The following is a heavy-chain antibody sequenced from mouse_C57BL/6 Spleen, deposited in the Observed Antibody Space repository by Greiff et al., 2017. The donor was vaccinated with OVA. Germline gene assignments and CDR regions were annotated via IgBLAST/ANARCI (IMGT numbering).Heavy chain of an antibody. Sequence: VQLQQSGAELVKPGASVKLSCKASGYTFTSYWMHWVKQRPGKGLEWIGMINSNSGSTNYNEKFKSKSTLTVDKSSNTAYMQLSSLTSEDSAVYYCARHSYFDYWGQGTTLTVSS. CDR1: GYTFTSYW. V-gene: IGHV1-64*01. CDR3: ARHSYFDY. J-gene: IGHJ2*01. CDR2: INSNSGST.